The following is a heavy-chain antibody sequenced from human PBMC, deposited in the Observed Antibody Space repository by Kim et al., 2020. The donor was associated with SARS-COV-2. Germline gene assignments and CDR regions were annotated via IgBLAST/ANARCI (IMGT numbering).Heavy chain of an antibody. J-gene: IGHJ4*02. V-gene: IGHV3-9*01. CDR2: ISSNRDTT. D-gene: IGHD1-26*01. CDR3: AKRDRGSSRYCDY. CDR1: GFTFGNYA. Sequence: GGSLRLSCAASGFTFGNYAMHWVRQAPGKGLEWVSGISSNRDTTGYADSVKGRFTISRDNAKNSLYLQVNSLRLEDTALYYCAKRDRGSSRYCDYWGQGPLVTVSS.